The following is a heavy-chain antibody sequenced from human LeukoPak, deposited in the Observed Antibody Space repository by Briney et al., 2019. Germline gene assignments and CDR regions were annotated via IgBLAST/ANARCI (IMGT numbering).Heavy chain of an antibody. CDR1: GYTFTSFD. CDR3: ARGYCSGGSCKNYFDY. CDR2: MNPYSGNT. J-gene: IGHJ4*02. Sequence: ASVKVSCKASGYTFTSFDINWVRQATGQGLEWVGWMNPYSGNTGYAQKFQGRATMTRSTSISTAYMELSSLRSEDTAVYFCARGYCSGGSCKNYFDYWGQGTLVTVSS. D-gene: IGHD2-15*01. V-gene: IGHV1-8*01.